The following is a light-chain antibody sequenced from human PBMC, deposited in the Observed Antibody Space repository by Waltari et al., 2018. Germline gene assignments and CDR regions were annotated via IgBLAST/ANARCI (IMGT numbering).Light chain of an antibody. CDR2: GAS. J-gene: IGKJ4*01. CDR1: QSVSST. V-gene: IGKV3-15*01. CDR3: QQYNNWPLT. Sequence: EIVMTQSPATLSVSPAESDTLSCRASQSVSSTLAWYQQKPGQAPRLLIYGASTRATGIPARFSGSGSGTEFTLTISSMQSEDFAVYYCQQYNNWPLTFGGGTKVEIK.